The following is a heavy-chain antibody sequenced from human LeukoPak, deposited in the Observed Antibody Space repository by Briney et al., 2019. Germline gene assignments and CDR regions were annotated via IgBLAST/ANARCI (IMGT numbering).Heavy chain of an antibody. J-gene: IGHJ6*02. CDR2: INSDGSST. CDR3: ARGSPDYDFWSGYWALYGMDV. CDR1: GFTFSSYW. Sequence: PGGSLRLSCAASGFTFSSYWMHWVRQAPGKGLVWVSRINSDGSSTSYADSVKGRFTISRDNAKNTLYLQMNSLRAEDTAVYYCARGSPDYDFWSGYWALYGMDVWGQGTTVTVSS. V-gene: IGHV3-74*01. D-gene: IGHD3-3*01.